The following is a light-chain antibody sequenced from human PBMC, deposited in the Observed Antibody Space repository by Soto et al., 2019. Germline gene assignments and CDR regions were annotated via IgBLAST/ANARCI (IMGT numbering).Light chain of an antibody. CDR3: QQYGSSPPLT. CDR2: GAS. CDR1: QSINSSF. Sequence: EFVLTQSPGKLSLSPGERATLSCRASQSINSSFLAWYQQKPGQAPRLLIYGASSRGTGIPDRFSGSGPGTDFTLNISRLGPEDFAVYYCQQYGSSPPLTFGGGTKVEIK. J-gene: IGKJ4*01. V-gene: IGKV3-20*01.